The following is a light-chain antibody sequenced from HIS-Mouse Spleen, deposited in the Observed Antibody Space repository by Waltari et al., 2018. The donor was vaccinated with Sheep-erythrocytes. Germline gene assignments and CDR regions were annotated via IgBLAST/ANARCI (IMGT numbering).Light chain of an antibody. CDR3: CSYAGSYNHV. J-gene: IGLJ1*01. CDR1: SSDVGGYNY. Sequence: QSALTQPRSVSGGPGQAVTIPRTGTSSDVGGYNYVSWYQQYPGKATKLMIYDVSKRPSGVPDRFSGSKSGNTASLSISWLQAEDEADYYCCSYAGSYNHVFATGTKVTVL. CDR2: DVS. V-gene: IGLV2-11*01.